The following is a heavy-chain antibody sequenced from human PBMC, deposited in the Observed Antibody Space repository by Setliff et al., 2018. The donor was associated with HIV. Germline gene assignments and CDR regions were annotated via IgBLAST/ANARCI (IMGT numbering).Heavy chain of an antibody. V-gene: IGHV4-59*01. Sequence: SETLSLTCTVSGGSISSYYWSWIRQPPGKGLEWIGYIYYSGSTNYNPSLKSRVTISVDTSKNQFSLKLSSVTAADTAVYYCARGAPYYDILTGYYSYYYYYMDVWGKGTTVTSP. J-gene: IGHJ6*03. D-gene: IGHD3-9*01. CDR2: IYYSGST. CDR3: ARGAPYYDILTGYYSYYYYYMDV. CDR1: GGSISSYY.